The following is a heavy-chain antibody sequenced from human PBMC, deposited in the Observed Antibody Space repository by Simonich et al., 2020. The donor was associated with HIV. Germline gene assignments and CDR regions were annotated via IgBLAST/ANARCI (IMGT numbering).Heavy chain of an antibody. CDR2: ISSSSSYI. D-gene: IGHD2-2*01. Sequence: EVQLVESGGGLVKPGGSLRLSCAASGFTFSSYSMNWVRQAPGKGLEWVSSISSSSSYIYYADSVKGRFTISRDNAKNSLYLKRNSLRAEDTAVYYCARDGRKGSSTSCSDYWGQGTLVTVSS. CDR1: GFTFSSYS. V-gene: IGHV3-21*01. J-gene: IGHJ4*02. CDR3: ARDGRKGSSTSCSDY.